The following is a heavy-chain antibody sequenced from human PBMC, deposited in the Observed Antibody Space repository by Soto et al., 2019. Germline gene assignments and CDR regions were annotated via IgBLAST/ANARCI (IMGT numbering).Heavy chain of an antibody. Sequence: GASVKVSCKASGYTFSSYAMHWVRQAPGQGLEWMGWINAGNGNTKYSQKFQGRVTITRDTSASTAYMELSSLRSEDTAAYYCARGVSSGWFHYYGMDVWGQGTTVTVSS. CDR1: GYTFSSYA. CDR2: INAGNGNT. J-gene: IGHJ6*02. V-gene: IGHV1-3*01. CDR3: ARGVSSGWFHYYGMDV. D-gene: IGHD6-19*01.